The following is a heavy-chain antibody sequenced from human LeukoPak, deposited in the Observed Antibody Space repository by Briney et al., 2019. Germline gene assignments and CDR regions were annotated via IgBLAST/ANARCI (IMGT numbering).Heavy chain of an antibody. CDR3: AKGNTIFYY. V-gene: IGHV3-30*02. Sequence: GGSLRLSCAASGFTFSSYGMHWVRQAPGKGLVGVAFIRYGGSNKYYADSVKGRFTISRDNYKNTLYLQMNSLRAEDTAVSYCAKGNTIFYYWGQGTLVTVSS. CDR2: IRYGGSNK. CDR1: GFTFSSYG. J-gene: IGHJ4*02.